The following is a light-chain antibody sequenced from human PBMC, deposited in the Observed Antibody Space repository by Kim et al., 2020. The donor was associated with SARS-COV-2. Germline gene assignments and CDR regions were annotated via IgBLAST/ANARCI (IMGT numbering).Light chain of an antibody. J-gene: IGLJ2*01. Sequence: QSVLTQPPSVSAAPGQKVTISCSGSSSNIGSNYVCWYQHLPGTAPKLLIYDNDKRPSGIPDRFSGSKSGTSATLGITGLQTGDEADYYCGTWDSSLTDHVLLGGGTQLTVL. V-gene: IGLV1-51*01. CDR2: DND. CDR1: SSNIGSNY. CDR3: GTWDSSLTDHVL.